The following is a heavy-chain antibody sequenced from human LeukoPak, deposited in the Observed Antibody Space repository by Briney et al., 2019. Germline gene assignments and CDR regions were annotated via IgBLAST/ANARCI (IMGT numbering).Heavy chain of an antibody. CDR1: GFTVSSNC. CDR3: ARERQYYFDY. V-gene: IGHV3-53*01. J-gene: IGHJ4*02. Sequence: PGGSLGLSCAASGFTVSSNCMSWVRQAPGKGLEWVSVIYSGGSTYYADSVKGRFTISRDNSKNTLYLQMNSLRAEDTAVYYCARERQYYFDYWGQGTLVTVSS. CDR2: IYSGGST.